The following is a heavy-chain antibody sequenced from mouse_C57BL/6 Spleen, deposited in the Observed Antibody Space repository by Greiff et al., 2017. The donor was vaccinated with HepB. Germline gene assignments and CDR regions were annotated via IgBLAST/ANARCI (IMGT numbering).Heavy chain of an antibody. V-gene: IGHV1-50*01. Sequence: QVQLQQLGVEFVKPGVSVKLSCKASAYTFTSYGMQWVKQRPGQGLEWIGEIDPSDSYTNYNQKFKGKATLTVDTSSSTAYMQLSSLTSEDSAAYYCARRGGFDYWGQGTTLTVSS. D-gene: IGHD1-1*02. CDR2: IDPSDSYT. CDR1: AYTFTSYG. J-gene: IGHJ2*01. CDR3: ARRGGFDY.